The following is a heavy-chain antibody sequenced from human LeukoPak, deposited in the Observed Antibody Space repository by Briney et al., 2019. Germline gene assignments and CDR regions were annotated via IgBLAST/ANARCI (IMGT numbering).Heavy chain of an antibody. CDR3: ARVRLTTAGMEAHCDY. D-gene: IGHD6-13*01. V-gene: IGHV4-39*07. J-gene: IGHJ4*02. CDR1: GGSISSSSYY. Sequence: SETLSLTCTVSGGSISSSSYYWGWIRQPPGKGLEWIGSIYYSGSTYYNPSLKSRVTISVDTSKNQFSLKLSSVTAADTAVYYCARVRLTTAGMEAHCDYWGQGTLVTVSS. CDR2: IYYSGST.